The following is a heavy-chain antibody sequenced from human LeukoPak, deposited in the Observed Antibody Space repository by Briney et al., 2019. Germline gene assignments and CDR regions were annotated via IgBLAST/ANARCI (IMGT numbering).Heavy chain of an antibody. CDR3: ATGRWGSQPSEFDL. D-gene: IGHD7-27*01. J-gene: IGHJ2*01. V-gene: IGHV3-23*01. CDR1: GFTFSSYA. Sequence: PGGSLRLSCAASGFTFSSYAMSWVRQAPGKGLEWVSGISGSGGSTYYADSVKGRFTISRDHSRDTLYLQMNSLIAEDTAVYYCATGRWGSQPSEFDLWGRGTLVIVSS. CDR2: ISGSGGST.